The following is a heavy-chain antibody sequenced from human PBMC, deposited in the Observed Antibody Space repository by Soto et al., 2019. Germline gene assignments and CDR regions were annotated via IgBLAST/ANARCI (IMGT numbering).Heavy chain of an antibody. CDR1: GASISSSNYY. V-gene: IGHV4-39*01. CDR3: VPYGVDTGRFDY. CDR2: SGTT. J-gene: IGHJ4*02. Sequence: PSETLSLTCSVSGASISSSNYYWGCIRQPPGKGLEWIGSGTTYYNPSLKSRVTISVDTSKSQFSLTLNSVTAADTAVYYCVPYGVDTGRFDYWGQGILVTVSS. D-gene: IGHD4-17*01.